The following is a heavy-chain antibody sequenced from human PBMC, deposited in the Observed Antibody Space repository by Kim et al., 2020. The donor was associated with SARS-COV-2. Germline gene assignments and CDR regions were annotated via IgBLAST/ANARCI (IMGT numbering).Heavy chain of an antibody. CDR1: GFTFDDYA. CDR2: ISWNSGSI. CDR3: AKDIDSSSRQQLFDP. D-gene: IGHD6-6*01. J-gene: IGHJ5*02. V-gene: IGHV3-9*01. Sequence: GGSLRLSCAASGFTFDDYAMHWVRQAPGKGLEWVSGISWNSGSIGYADSVKGRFTISRDNAKNSLYLQMNSLRAEDTALYYCAKDIDSSSRQQLFDPWGQGTLVTVSS.